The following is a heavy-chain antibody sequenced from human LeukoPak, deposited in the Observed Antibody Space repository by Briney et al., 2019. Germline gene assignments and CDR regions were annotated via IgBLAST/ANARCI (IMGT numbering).Heavy chain of an antibody. CDR2: IYHSGST. Sequence: SQTLSLTCTVSGGSISSGGYYWSWIRQPPGKGLEWIGYIYHSGSTYYNPSLKSRVTISVDRSKNQFSLKLSSVTAADTAVYYCARDRGSSSGPWGQGTLVTVSS. CDR3: ARDRGSSSGP. V-gene: IGHV4-30-2*01. D-gene: IGHD6-6*01. CDR1: GGSISSGGYY. J-gene: IGHJ5*02.